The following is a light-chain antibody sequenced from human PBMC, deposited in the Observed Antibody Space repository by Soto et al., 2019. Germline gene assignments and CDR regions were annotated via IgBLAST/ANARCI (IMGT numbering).Light chain of an antibody. V-gene: IGLV3-1*01. CDR1: KMGDKY. CDR2: QDN. Sequence: SYELTQPPSVSVSPGQTASITCSGDKMGDKYACWYQQKPGQSPVRVIYQDNKRPSGIPERFSGSNSGNTATLTITGTQAMDEAVYYCQAWDSSTVVFGGGTKLTVL. CDR3: QAWDSSTVV. J-gene: IGLJ2*01.